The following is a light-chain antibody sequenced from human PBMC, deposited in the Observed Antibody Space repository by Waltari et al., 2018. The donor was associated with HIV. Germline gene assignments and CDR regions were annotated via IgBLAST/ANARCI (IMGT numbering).Light chain of an antibody. Sequence: PGQSIVLPCTGSSSDIGHYDYVSWYQQYPGQAPKALIYEVTSRPSGTSSRFSGSKSATTAFLAISKLQTDDEADYFCSSYTRRGTVVFGGGTRLTVL. J-gene: IGLJ2*01. CDR3: SSYTRRGTVV. V-gene: IGLV2-14*01. CDR2: EVT. CDR1: SSDIGHYDY.